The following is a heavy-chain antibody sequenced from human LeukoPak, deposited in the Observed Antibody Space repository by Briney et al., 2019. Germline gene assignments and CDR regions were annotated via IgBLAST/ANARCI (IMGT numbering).Heavy chain of an antibody. D-gene: IGHD3-10*01. V-gene: IGHV4-59*08. J-gene: IGHJ4*02. CDR3: ARGKGYYYGSGSYRFDY. CDR2: IYYSGST. CDR1: GGSISSYY. Sequence: SETLSLTCTVSGGSISSYYWSWIRQPPGKGLEWIGYIYYSGSTNYNPSLKSRVTISVDTSKNQFSLKLSSVTAADTAVYYCARGKGYYYGSGSYRFDYWGQGTLVTVSS.